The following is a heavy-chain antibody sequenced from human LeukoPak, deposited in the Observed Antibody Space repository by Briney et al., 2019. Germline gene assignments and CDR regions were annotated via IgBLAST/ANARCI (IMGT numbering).Heavy chain of an antibody. CDR3: AKWGDYDVLTGYYVSDY. CDR1: GFTFSNYA. V-gene: IGHV3-23*01. Sequence: GASLRLSCAASGFTFSNYAMSWVRQAPGKGLEWVSATGGGSGIYYADSMKSRFTISRDDSKNTLYLQINSLRAEDTAVYYCAKWGDYDVLTGYYVSDYWGQGTLVTVPS. J-gene: IGHJ4*02. CDR2: TGGGSGI. D-gene: IGHD3-9*01.